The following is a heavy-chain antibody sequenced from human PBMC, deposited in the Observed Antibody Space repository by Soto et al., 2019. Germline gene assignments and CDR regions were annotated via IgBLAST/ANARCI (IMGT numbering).Heavy chain of an antibody. V-gene: IGHV1-2*02. J-gene: IGHJ4*02. CDR2: INPNSGGT. CDR3: ARAQFKHYYDSSGYYPDY. Sequence: ASVKVSCKASGYTFTGYYVHWVRQAPGQGLEWMGWINPNSGGTNYAQKFQGRVTMTRDTSTSTAYMELSRLRSDDTAVYYCARAQFKHYYDSSGYYPDYWGQGTLVTVSS. CDR1: GYTFTGYY. D-gene: IGHD3-22*01.